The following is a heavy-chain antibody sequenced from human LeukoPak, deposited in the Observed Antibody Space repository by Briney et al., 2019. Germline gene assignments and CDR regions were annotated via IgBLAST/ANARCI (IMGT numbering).Heavy chain of an antibody. CDR1: GYMFTSYW. D-gene: IGHD1-26*01. Sequence: RGESLKISCKGSGYMFTSYWIGGVRQMPGKGLEWMGFIYPGDSDTRYSPSFQGQVTISADKSMSTAYLQRSSLKASDTAMYYCARRRGRYSGDAFDIWGQGTMVTVSS. J-gene: IGHJ3*02. CDR2: IYPGDSDT. V-gene: IGHV5-51*01. CDR3: ARRRGRYSGDAFDI.